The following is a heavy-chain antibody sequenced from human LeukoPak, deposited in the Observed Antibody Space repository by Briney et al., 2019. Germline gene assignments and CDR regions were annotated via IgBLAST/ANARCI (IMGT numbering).Heavy chain of an antibody. Sequence: SETLSLTCAVYGGSFSGYYWSWIRQPAGKGLEWIGRIYTSGSTNYNPSLKSRVTMSVDTSKNQFSLKLSSVTAADTAVYYCARTDDRTSGSYYFDYWGQGTLVTVSS. CDR3: ARTDDRTSGSYYFDY. CDR1: GGSFSGYY. CDR2: IYTSGST. J-gene: IGHJ4*02. V-gene: IGHV4-59*10. D-gene: IGHD1-26*01.